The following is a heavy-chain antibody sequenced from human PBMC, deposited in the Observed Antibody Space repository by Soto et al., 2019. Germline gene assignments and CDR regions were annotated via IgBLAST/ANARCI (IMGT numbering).Heavy chain of an antibody. J-gene: IGHJ6*02. CDR3: ARDLGYYGGNYYYYGMEV. CDR2: IIPIFGTA. Sequence: SVKVSCKASGGTFSSYAISWVRQAPGQGLEWMGGIIPIFGTANYAQKFQGRVTITADESTSTAYMELSSLRSEDTAVYYCARDLGYYGGNYYYYGMEVWGQGTTVTVSS. D-gene: IGHD4-17*01. V-gene: IGHV1-69*13. CDR1: GGTFSSYA.